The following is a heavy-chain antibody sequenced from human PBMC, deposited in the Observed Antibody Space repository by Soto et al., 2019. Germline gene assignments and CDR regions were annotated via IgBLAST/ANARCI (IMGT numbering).Heavy chain of an antibody. CDR2: VNVFSGIA. Sequence: QVQLVQSGAEVKEPGASVKVSCTASGYTFTAYGVNWVRQAPGQGLEWMGWVNVFSGIAKYAQKYQDRITVTTDTSTSTAYMELRSPTYDDPAVYYCARGRGGGHLWGDFWGQGTVVTVSS. CDR3: ARGRGGGHLWGDF. D-gene: IGHD2-21*01. V-gene: IGHV1-18*01. CDR1: GYTFTAYG. J-gene: IGHJ4*02.